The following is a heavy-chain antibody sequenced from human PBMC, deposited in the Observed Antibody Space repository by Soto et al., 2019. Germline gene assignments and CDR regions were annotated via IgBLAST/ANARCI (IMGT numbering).Heavy chain of an antibody. CDR3: ARGVPAAGTDWFDP. CDR2: VASTGSR. V-gene: IGHV4-4*07. Sequence: ASETLSLTCTVAGGSISSYYWNWVQPSADKRLVGSGRVASTGSRLYNPSLKSRVTISVDTSKNQVSLNLISVTAADTAVYYCARGVPAAGTDWFDPWGHGTLVTVSS. CDR1: GGSISSYY. D-gene: IGHD6-13*01. J-gene: IGHJ5*02.